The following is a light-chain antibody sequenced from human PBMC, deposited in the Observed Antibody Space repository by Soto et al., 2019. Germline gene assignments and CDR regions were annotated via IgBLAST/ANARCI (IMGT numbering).Light chain of an antibody. J-gene: IGKJ3*01. CDR1: QSINTY. V-gene: IGKV1-39*01. CDR3: QQSYSTRFT. Sequence: FQMTQSPSSLSASVGDRVTITCRASQSINTYLNWYQFKPGKAPKLLIFSSSNLQTGVPSRFSSSGSGTQFSLTITRLQPEDSAAYYCQQSYSTRFTFGPGTQVEI. CDR2: SSS.